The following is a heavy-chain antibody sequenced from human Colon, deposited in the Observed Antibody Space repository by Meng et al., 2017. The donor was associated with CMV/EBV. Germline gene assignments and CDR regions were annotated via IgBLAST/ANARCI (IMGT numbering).Heavy chain of an antibody. D-gene: IGHD6-19*01. J-gene: IGHJ4*02. CDR2: VYSGGST. CDR1: GINIGRDY. V-gene: IGHV3-53*01. CDR3: ARHRRGVAGTRSDY. Sequence: GESLKISCAASGINIGRDYMNWVRQAPGKGLEWVAVVYSGGSTYVADSVKGRFTISRDASTNTLYLQMNSLRAEDSAVYYCARHRRGVAGTRSDYWGQGTLVTVSS.